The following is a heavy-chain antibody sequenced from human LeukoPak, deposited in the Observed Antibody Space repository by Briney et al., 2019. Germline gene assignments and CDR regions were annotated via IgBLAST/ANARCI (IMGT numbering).Heavy chain of an antibody. Sequence: GGSLRLSCSASGFTFSYFSMNWVRQAPGKGLEWVSYISKSSDRIYHADSVKGRFTISRDNAKNSLYLQMDSLRAEDTAVYYCARDLLNDEGSSYFFDQWGQGTLVTVPS. CDR1: GFTFSYFS. CDR3: ARDLLNDEGSSYFFDQ. J-gene: IGHJ4*02. V-gene: IGHV3-48*04. D-gene: IGHD2-2*01. CDR2: ISKSSDRI.